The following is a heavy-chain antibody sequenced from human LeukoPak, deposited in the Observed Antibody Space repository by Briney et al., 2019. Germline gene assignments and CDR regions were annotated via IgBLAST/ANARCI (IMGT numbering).Heavy chain of an antibody. Sequence: PGGSLRLSCAASGFTFSSYAMHWVRQAPGKGLEWVAVISYDGSNKYYADSVKGRFTISRDNSKNTLYLQMNSLRAEDTAVYYCAKDISYYGSGRRYYYYMDVWGKGTTVTISS. CDR3: AKDISYYGSGRRYYYYMDV. J-gene: IGHJ6*03. CDR2: ISYDGSNK. D-gene: IGHD3-10*01. CDR1: GFTFSSYA. V-gene: IGHV3-30*04.